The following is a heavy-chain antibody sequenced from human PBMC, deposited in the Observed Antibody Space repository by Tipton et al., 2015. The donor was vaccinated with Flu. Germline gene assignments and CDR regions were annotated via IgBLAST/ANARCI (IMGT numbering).Heavy chain of an antibody. CDR3: ARNMKARSRGFAPPRTHFHPYALDV. Sequence: TLSLTCAVYGGSFSGFYWSWIRQSPGKGLEWIGEINHGESTKYNPSLKSRVTISIDSSKNQFSLKLTSVTAADTGVYYCARNMKARSRGFAPPRTHFHPYALDVWGQGTTVTVSS. J-gene: IGHJ6*02. CDR1: GGSFSGFY. D-gene: IGHD3-22*01. CDR2: INHGEST. V-gene: IGHV4-34*01.